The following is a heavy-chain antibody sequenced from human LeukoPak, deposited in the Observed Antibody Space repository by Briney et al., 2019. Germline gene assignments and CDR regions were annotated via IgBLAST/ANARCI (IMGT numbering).Heavy chain of an antibody. CDR3: AIPNFDY. CDR1: GFTFSSYA. D-gene: IGHD2-2*01. J-gene: IGHJ4*01. Sequence: PGGSLRLSCAASGFTFSSYAMHWVRQAPGKGLEWVAVISYDGSNKYYADSVKGRFTISRDNSKNTLYLQMNSLRAEDTAVYYCAIPNFDYWGQEPWSPSPQ. CDR2: ISYDGSNK. V-gene: IGHV3-30-3*01.